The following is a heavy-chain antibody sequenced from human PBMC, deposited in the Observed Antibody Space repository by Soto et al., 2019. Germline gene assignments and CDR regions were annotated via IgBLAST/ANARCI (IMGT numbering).Heavy chain of an antibody. CDR2: VYYSGTT. J-gene: IGHJ4*02. D-gene: IGHD3-9*01. Sequence: TLSLTCSVSGGSVNNTTYYWSWIRQPPGKRLEWIGYVYYSGTTNYNPSLKSRVTISIDMSKNQFSLRLSSVTAADTALYYCARTTAVPNTLRSRYFFDFWGQGTLVTVS. CDR3: ARTTAVPNTLRSRYFFDF. V-gene: IGHV4-61*01. CDR1: GGSVNNTTYY.